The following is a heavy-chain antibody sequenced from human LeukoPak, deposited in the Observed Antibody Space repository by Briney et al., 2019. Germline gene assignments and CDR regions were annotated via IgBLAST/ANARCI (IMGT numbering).Heavy chain of an antibody. J-gene: IGHJ3*02. CDR2: ISSSSYI. Sequence: GGSLRLSCAASGFTFSSYSMNWVRQAPGKGLEWVSSISSSSYIYYADSVKGRFTISRDNAKNSLYLQMNSLRAEDTAVYYCARVASGGWYYAFDIWGQGTIVTVSS. CDR1: GFTFSSYS. D-gene: IGHD6-19*01. CDR3: ARVASGGWYYAFDI. V-gene: IGHV3-21*01.